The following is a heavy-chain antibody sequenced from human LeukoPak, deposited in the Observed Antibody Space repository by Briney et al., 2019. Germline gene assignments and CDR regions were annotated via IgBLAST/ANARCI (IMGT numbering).Heavy chain of an antibody. J-gene: IGHJ6*03. Sequence: PGGSLRLSCAASGLTFSSYWMSWVRQAPGKGLEWVANIMQDGSEKYYVDSVKGRFTISRDNAKNSLYLQMNSLRAEDTAVYYCARDYTNYYYYYYMDVWGKGTTVTVSS. CDR2: IMQDGSEK. CDR1: GLTFSSYW. CDR3: ARDYTNYYYYYYMDV. V-gene: IGHV3-7*01.